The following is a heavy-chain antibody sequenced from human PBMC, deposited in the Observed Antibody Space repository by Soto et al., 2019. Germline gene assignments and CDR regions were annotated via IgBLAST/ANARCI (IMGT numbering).Heavy chain of an antibody. Sequence: QITLKESGPTLMDPTQTLTLNCTFSGFSLSTSVVGVGWIRQHPRKALEWLALIYWDDDMRYIPSLRSRLTIANDTSDNQVVLTMTNMDPVDTATYYCARLLGYCSGSNCQYYFDSWGQGTLVTVSS. D-gene: IGHD2-2*01. CDR3: ARLLGYCSGSNCQYYFDS. CDR2: IYWDDDM. CDR1: GFSLSTSVVG. V-gene: IGHV2-5*02. J-gene: IGHJ4*02.